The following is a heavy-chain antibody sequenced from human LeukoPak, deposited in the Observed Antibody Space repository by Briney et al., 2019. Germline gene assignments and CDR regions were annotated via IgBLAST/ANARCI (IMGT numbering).Heavy chain of an antibody. CDR2: IVVGSGNT. CDR1: GFTFTSSA. Sequence: SVKVSCKASGFTFTSSAVQWVRQARGQRLEWIGWIVVGSGNTNYAQKFQERVTITRDMSTSTAYMELSSLRSEDTAVYYCAADLTAAGTGDGYWGLGTLVTVSS. CDR3: AADLTAAGTGDGY. D-gene: IGHD6-13*01. V-gene: IGHV1-58*01. J-gene: IGHJ4*02.